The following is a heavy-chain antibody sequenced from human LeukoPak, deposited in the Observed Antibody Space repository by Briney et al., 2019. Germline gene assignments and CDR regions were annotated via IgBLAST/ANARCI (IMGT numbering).Heavy chain of an antibody. V-gene: IGHV3-30*04. J-gene: IGHJ3*02. Sequence: PGGSLRLSCAASGFTFSSYAMHWVRQAPGKGLEWVAVISYDGSNKYYADSVKGRFTISRDNSKNTLYLQMNSLRAEDTAVYYCARVAVSGSSYYDYVWGSYRPKDAFDIWGQGTMVTVSS. CDR3: ARVAVSGSSYYDYVWGSYRPKDAFDI. D-gene: IGHD3-16*02. CDR1: GFTFSSYA. CDR2: ISYDGSNK.